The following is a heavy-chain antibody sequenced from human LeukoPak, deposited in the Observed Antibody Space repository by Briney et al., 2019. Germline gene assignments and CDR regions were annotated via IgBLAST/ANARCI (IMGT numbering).Heavy chain of an antibody. CDR1: GFTFSSYA. D-gene: IGHD3-10*01. CDR3: AKHYGSGTYYNYFDY. Sequence: GGSLRLSCAASGFTFSSYALSWVRQAPGKGLGRVSAISDSGGRTYYADSVKGRFTISRDNSKNTLFLQMNSLRAEDTAAYYCAKHYGSGTYYNYFDYWGQGTLVSVSS. CDR2: ISDSGGRT. V-gene: IGHV3-23*01. J-gene: IGHJ4*02.